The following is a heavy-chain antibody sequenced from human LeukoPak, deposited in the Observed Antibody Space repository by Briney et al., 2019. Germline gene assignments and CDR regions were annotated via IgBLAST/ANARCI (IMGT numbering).Heavy chain of an antibody. CDR3: ARGWGRSWDENWFDA. Sequence: SETLSLTCTVSGGSIGSSSYYWGWIRQPPGKGLEWIGSIYYSGSTYYNPSLKSRVTISVDTSKNQFSLKLSSVTAADTAVYYCARGWGRSWDENWFDAWGQGIRVTASS. J-gene: IGHJ5*02. CDR1: GGSIGSSSYY. D-gene: IGHD3-16*01. CDR2: IYYSGST. V-gene: IGHV4-39*01.